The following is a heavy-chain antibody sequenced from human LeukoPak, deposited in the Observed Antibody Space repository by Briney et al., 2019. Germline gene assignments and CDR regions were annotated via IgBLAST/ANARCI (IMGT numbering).Heavy chain of an antibody. CDR1: GYTFTSYG. CDR3: ARGKTYYDILTGYLSPGYFDY. CDR2: ISAYNGNT. Sequence: ASVKVSCKASGYTFTSYGISWVRQAPGQGLEGMGWISAYNGNTNYAQKLQGRVTMTTDTSTSTAYMELRSLRSDDTAVYYCARGKTYYDILTGYLSPGYFDYWGQGTLVTVSS. V-gene: IGHV1-18*01. D-gene: IGHD3-9*01. J-gene: IGHJ4*02.